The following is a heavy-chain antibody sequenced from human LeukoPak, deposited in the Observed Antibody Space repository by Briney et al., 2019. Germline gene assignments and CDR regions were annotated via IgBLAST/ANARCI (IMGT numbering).Heavy chain of an antibody. CDR2: IIPIFGTA. CDR1: GGTFSSYA. D-gene: IGHD5-18*01. J-gene: IGHJ4*02. CDR3: ARGGYSYGNTFDY. V-gene: IGHV1-69*05. Sequence: SVKVSCEASGGTFSSYAISWVRQAPGQGLEWMGGIIPIFGTANYAQKFQGRVTITTDESTSTAYMELSSLRSEDTAVYYCARGGYSYGNTFDYWGQGTLVTVSS.